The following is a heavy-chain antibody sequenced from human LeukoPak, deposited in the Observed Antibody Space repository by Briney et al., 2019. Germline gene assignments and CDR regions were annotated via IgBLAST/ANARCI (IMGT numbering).Heavy chain of an antibody. CDR3: ATTDNHDSRGLRWYY. J-gene: IGHJ4*02. Sequence: PGGSLRLSCAASGFTFSSYSMNWVRQAPGKGLEWVSSISSSSSNKYYTDSVKGRTTISRDNAKNSLYLQMNSLRAEDTAVYYCATTDNHDSRGLRWYYWGQGTLVTVSS. CDR1: GFTFSSYS. V-gene: IGHV3-21*01. CDR2: ISSSSSNK. D-gene: IGHD3-22*01.